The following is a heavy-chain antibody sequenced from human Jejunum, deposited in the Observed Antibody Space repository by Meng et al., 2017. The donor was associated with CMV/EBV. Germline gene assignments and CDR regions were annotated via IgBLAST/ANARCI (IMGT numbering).Heavy chain of an antibody. D-gene: IGHD3-10*02. J-gene: IGHJ3*01. V-gene: IGHV3-13*01. CDR1: DITFIRHA. CDR3: VRGSLFSA. CDR2: TGTDGAT. Sequence: TCAASDITFIRHALHWVRKPAAAVLECVSGTGTDGATYYPVSVTGRFTVSRENPKNSFYLQMNSLTSCDTALYFCVRGSLFSAWGQGTMVTVSS.